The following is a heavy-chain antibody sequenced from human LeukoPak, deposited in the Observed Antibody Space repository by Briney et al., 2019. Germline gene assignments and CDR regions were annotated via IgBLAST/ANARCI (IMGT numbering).Heavy chain of an antibody. D-gene: IGHD5-24*01. CDR1: GGSISSYY. V-gene: IGHV4-4*07. CDR3: ASGGMATISAFDI. Sequence: SETLSLTCTVSGGSISSYYWSWIRQPAGKGLEWIGRIYTSGSTNYNPSLKSRVTISVDTSKNRFSLKLSSVTAADTAVYYCASGGMATISAFDIWGQGTMVTVSS. CDR2: IYTSGST. J-gene: IGHJ3*02.